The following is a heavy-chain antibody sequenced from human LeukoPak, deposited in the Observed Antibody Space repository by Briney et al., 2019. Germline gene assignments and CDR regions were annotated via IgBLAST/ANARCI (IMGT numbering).Heavy chain of an antibody. D-gene: IGHD3-10*01. Sequence: VASVKVSCKASGYTFTSYGISWVRQAPGQGLEWMGWISAYNGNTNYAQKLQGRVTMTTDTSTSTAYTELRSLRSDDTAVYYCARVGYYGSGSGYYYMDVWGKGTTVTVSS. CDR2: ISAYNGNT. CDR3: ARVGYYGSGSGYYYMDV. J-gene: IGHJ6*03. CDR1: GYTFTSYG. V-gene: IGHV1-18*01.